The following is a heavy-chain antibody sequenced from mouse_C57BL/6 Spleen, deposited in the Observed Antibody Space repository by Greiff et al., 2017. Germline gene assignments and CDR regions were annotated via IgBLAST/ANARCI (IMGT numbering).Heavy chain of an antibody. CDR2: IDPETGGT. CDR3: TRNRGSSNWYFDV. J-gene: IGHJ1*03. CDR1: GYTFTEYE. V-gene: IGHV1-15*01. Sequence: QVQLQQSGAELVRPGASVTLSCKASGYTFTEYEMHWVKQTPVHGLEWIGAIDPETGGTAYNQKFKGKAILTADKSSGTAYMELRSLTSEDSAVYYCTRNRGSSNWYFDVWGTGTTVTVSS. D-gene: IGHD1-1*01.